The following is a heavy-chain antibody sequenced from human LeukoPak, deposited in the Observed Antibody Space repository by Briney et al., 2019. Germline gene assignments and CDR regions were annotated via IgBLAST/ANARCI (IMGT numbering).Heavy chain of an antibody. D-gene: IGHD6-13*01. Sequence: SETLSLTCTVSGGSISSYYWSWIRQPPGKGLEWIGYTYYSGSTNYNPSLKSRVTISVDTSKNQFSLKLSSVTAADTAVYYCARDKGLAAAGHWYFDLWGRGTLVTVSS. CDR2: TYYSGST. CDR3: ARDKGLAAAGHWYFDL. V-gene: IGHV4-59*01. CDR1: GGSISSYY. J-gene: IGHJ2*01.